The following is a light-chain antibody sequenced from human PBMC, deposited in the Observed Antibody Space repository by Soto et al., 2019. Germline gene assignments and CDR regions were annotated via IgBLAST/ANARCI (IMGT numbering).Light chain of an antibody. CDR2: GAS. CDR3: QQYGRTSWT. Sequence: EIVLTQSRGTLSLSPGEGATLSCGASQSVSTNFFAWYQQKPGQAPRLLIYGASTRATGIPDRFSGSGSGTDFTLTISRLEPEDFAVYYCQQYGRTSWTFGQGTKVDIK. V-gene: IGKV3-20*01. CDR1: QSVSTNF. J-gene: IGKJ1*01.